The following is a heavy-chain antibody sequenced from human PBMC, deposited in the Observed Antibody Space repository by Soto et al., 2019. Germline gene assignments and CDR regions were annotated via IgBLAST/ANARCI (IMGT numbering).Heavy chain of an antibody. D-gene: IGHD2-2*01. CDR2: ISAYNGNT. CDR3: AREGNIVLVPAAPLFYYYYGMDV. CDR1: GYTFTSYG. V-gene: IGHV1-18*01. J-gene: IGHJ6*02. Sequence: ASVKVSCKASGYTFTSYGISWVRQAPGQGLEWMGWISAYNGNTNYAQKLQGRVTMTTDTSTSTAHMELRSLRSDDTAVYYCAREGNIVLVPAAPLFYYYYGMDVWGQGTTVTVSS.